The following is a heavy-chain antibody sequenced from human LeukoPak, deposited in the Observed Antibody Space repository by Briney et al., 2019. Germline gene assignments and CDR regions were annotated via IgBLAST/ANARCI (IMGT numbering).Heavy chain of an antibody. CDR1: GGSFSGYY. J-gene: IGHJ6*02. D-gene: IGHD2-2*01. CDR3: ARQVVLVPAQTYYYYGMDV. CDR2: INHSGST. Sequence: PSETLSLTCAVYGGSFSGYYWSWIRQPPGKGLEWIGEINHSGSTNYNPSLKSRVTISVDTSKNQFSLKLSSVTAADTAVYYCARQVVLVPAQTYYYYGMDVWGQGTTVTVSS. V-gene: IGHV4-34*01.